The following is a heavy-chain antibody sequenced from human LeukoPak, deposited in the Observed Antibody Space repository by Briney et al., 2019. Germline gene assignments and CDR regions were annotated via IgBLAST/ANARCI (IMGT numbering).Heavy chain of an antibody. CDR1: GFTFSSYS. D-gene: IGHD3-22*01. V-gene: IGHV3-21*04. CDR3: AKGLNYYDSSGYPGYFQH. Sequence: GGSLRLSCAASGFTFSSYSMNWVRQAPGKGLEWVPSISSSSSYIYYADSVKGRFTISRDNAKNSLYLQMNSLRAEDTAVYYCAKGLNYYDSSGYPGYFQHWGQGTLVTVSS. J-gene: IGHJ1*01. CDR2: ISSSSSYI.